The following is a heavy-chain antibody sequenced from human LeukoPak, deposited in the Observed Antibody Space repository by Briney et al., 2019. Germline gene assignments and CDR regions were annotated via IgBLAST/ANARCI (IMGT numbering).Heavy chain of an antibody. CDR2: IMRNGSEK. CDR1: GFSFSTYW. Sequence: GGSLRLSCAASGFSFSTYWMNWVRQPPGKGLEWVANIMRNGSEKYYVDSVKGRFTISRDNAKNSLYLQMNSLRAEDTAVYYCARDPSRGYSYGYADYWGQGSLVIVSS. CDR3: ARDPSRGYSYGYADY. D-gene: IGHD5-18*01. J-gene: IGHJ4*02. V-gene: IGHV3-7*01.